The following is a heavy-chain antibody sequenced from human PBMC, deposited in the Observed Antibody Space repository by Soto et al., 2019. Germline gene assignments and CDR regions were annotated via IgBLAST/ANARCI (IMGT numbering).Heavy chain of an antibody. D-gene: IGHD3-3*01. CDR1: GFTFSSYG. V-gene: IGHV3-30*18. CDR2: ISYDGSNK. J-gene: IGHJ4*02. CDR3: AKETRFLEWLPWGSDY. Sequence: SGGSLRLSCAASGFTFSSYGMHWVRQAPGKGLEWVAVISYDGSNKYYADSVKGRFTISRDNSKNTLYLQMNSLRAEDTAVYYCAKETRFLEWLPWGSDYWGQGTLVTVSS.